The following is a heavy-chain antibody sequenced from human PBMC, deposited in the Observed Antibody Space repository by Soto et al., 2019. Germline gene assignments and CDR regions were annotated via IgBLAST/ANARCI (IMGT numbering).Heavy chain of an antibody. CDR1: GFTFSSYS. CDR3: ARETGVYGPYCYFDL. D-gene: IGHD7-27*01. J-gene: IGHJ2*01. CDR2: ISSSSSTI. V-gene: IGHV3-48*04. Sequence: GGSLRLSCAASGFTFSSYSMNWVRQAPGKGLEWVSYISSSSSTIYYADSVKGRCTIARDNAKNSLYLQMNSMRAEDTAVYFCARETGVYGPYCYFDLWGHGTLVTVSS.